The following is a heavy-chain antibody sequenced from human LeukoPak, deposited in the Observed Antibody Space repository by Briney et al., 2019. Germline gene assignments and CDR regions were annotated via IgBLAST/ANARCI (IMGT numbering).Heavy chain of an antibody. Sequence: SETLSLTCTVSGGSISSSPYYWGWIRQPPGKGLEWIGSIYYSGTTHYNPSLESRVTISVDTSKNQFSLKLSSVTAADTAVYYCARGRGTVLRFLEWFGRGFDPWGQGTLVTVSS. CDR1: GGSISSSPYY. D-gene: IGHD3-3*01. CDR3: ARGRGTVLRFLEWFGRGFDP. V-gene: IGHV4-39*07. J-gene: IGHJ5*02. CDR2: IYYSGTT.